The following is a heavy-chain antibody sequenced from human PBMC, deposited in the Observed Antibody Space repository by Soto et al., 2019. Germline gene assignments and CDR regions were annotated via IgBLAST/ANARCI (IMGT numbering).Heavy chain of an antibody. CDR3: ARDLTRTATVTPWRRFDY. V-gene: IGHV1-18*01. CDR2: ISAYNGNT. Sequence: QVQLVQSGAEVKKPGASVKVSCKASGYTFTSYGISWVRQAPGQGLEWMGWISAYNGNTNYAQKLQGRVTMTTDTSTSTAYMELRCLRSDDTAVYYCARDLTRTATVTPWRRFDYWGQGTLVTVSS. D-gene: IGHD4-17*01. J-gene: IGHJ4*02. CDR1: GYTFTSYG.